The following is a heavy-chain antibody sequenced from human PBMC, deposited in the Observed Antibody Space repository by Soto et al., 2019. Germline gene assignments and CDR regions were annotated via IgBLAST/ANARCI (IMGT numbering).Heavy chain of an antibody. Sequence: ASVPVSWKARRFTFDLFYRQWVRHATGKGLECMGWINPNSGGARYAQKFEGRVTMTRDTSISTGYMELSSLRSDDTAVYYCARAGLAADGSWEFAMDVWGQGKTVTVSS. J-gene: IGHJ6*02. D-gene: IGHD6-13*01. CDR3: ARAGLAADGSWEFAMDV. CDR1: RFTFDLFY. CDR2: INPNSGGA. V-gene: IGHV1-2*02.